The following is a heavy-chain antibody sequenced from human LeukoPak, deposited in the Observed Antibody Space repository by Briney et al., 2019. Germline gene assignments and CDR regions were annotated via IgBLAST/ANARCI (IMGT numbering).Heavy chain of an antibody. CDR3: ARFGTGLYYYYYGMDV. J-gene: IGHJ6*02. Sequence: GASVKVSCKASGYTFTSYDINWVRQATGQGLEWMGWMNPNSGNTGYAQKFQGRVTTTRNTSISTAYMELSSLRSEDTAVYYCARFGTGLYYYYYGMDVWGQGTTVTVSS. D-gene: IGHD3-10*01. CDR2: MNPNSGNT. V-gene: IGHV1-8*01. CDR1: GYTFTSYD.